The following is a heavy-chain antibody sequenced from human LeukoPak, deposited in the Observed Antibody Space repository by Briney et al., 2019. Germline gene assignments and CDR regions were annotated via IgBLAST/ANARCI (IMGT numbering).Heavy chain of an antibody. CDR3: AKMRGGYAWSLIDY. CDR2: ISGSGGST. V-gene: IGHV3-23*01. Sequence: PGGSLRLSCAASGFTFSSYAMSWVRQAPGKGLEWVSAISGSGGSTYYADSVKGRFTVSRDNSKNTLYLQMDSLRAEDTAVYYCAKMRGGYAWSLIDYWGQGTLVTVSS. CDR1: GFTFSSYA. J-gene: IGHJ4*02. D-gene: IGHD3-16*01.